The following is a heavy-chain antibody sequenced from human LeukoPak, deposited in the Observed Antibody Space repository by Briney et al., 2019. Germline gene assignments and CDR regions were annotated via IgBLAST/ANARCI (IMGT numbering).Heavy chain of an antibody. CDR1: GGSISSYY. D-gene: IGHD3-10*01. V-gene: IGHV4-59*01. Sequence: SETLSLTCTVSGGSISSYYWSWIRQPPGKGLEWIGYIYYSGSTNYNPSLKSRVTISVDTSKNQFSLKLSSVTAADTAVYYCARARLDVHYSGSGRNYDYYYIDVWGKGTTVTISS. CDR2: IYYSGST. J-gene: IGHJ6*03. CDR3: ARARLDVHYSGSGRNYDYYYIDV.